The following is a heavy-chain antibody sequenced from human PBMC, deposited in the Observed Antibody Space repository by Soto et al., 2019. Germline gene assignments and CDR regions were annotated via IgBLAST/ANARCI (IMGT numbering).Heavy chain of an antibody. CDR3: ASPPIGILTGYSVLQY. CDR2: ISPNGRNT. Sequence: PGGSLRLSCAASGFTFSTYALTWVRQAPGKGLEWVSAISPNGRNTYYIDSVKGRFTISRDNSKNTLYLQMNSLRVEDTAMYYWASPPIGILTGYSVLQYWGHGTLVTVS. CDR1: GFTFSTYA. J-gene: IGHJ4*01. V-gene: IGHV3-23*01. D-gene: IGHD3-9*01.